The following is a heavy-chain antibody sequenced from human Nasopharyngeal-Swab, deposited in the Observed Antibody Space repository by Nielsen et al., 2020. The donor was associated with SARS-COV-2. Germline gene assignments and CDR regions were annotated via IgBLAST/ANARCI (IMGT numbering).Heavy chain of an antibody. J-gene: IGHJ4*02. Sequence: VRQMPGKGLEWVSSISSSSSYIYYADSVKGRFTISRDNAKNSLYLQMNSLRAEDTAVYYCARVQNVLRFLEWTQPFDYWGQGTLVTVSS. D-gene: IGHD3-3*01. CDR3: ARVQNVLRFLEWTQPFDY. V-gene: IGHV3-21*01. CDR2: ISSSSSYI.